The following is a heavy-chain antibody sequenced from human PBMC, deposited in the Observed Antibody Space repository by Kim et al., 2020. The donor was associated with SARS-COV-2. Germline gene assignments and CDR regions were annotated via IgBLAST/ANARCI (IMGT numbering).Heavy chain of an antibody. Sequence: ASVKVSCKASGYTFTSYAMHWVRQAPGQRLEWMGWINAGNGNTKYSQKFQGRVTITRDTSASTAYMELSSLRPEDTAVYYCARDRCSGWYGNYYYMDVWGKGTTVTVSS. D-gene: IGHD6-19*01. CDR1: GYTFTSYA. J-gene: IGHJ6*03. V-gene: IGHV1-3*01. CDR2: INAGNGNT. CDR3: ARDRCSGWYGNYYYMDV.